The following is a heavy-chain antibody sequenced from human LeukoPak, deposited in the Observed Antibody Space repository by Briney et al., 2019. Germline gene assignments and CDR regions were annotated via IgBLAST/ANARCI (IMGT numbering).Heavy chain of an antibody. CDR3: ARWGPGAFDI. V-gene: IGHV4-59*01. CDR2: IYYSGST. J-gene: IGHJ3*02. D-gene: IGHD3-16*01. Sequence: SETLSLTCTVSGGSISSYYWSWIRQPPGKGLEWIGYIYYSGSTNYNPSLKSRVTISVDTSKNQFSLKLSSVTAADTAVYHCARWGPGAFDIWGQGTMVTVSS. CDR1: GGSISSYY.